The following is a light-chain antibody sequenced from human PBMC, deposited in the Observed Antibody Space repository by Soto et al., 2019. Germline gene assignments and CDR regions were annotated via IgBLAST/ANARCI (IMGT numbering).Light chain of an antibody. Sequence: QSALTQPPSASGSPGQSVTISCTGTSSDVGGYNYVSWYQQHPGKAPKPTISKVSKRPSGVPDRFSGSTSGNTASLTVSGLQAEDEADYYCSSFAGNNNVVFGGGTKLTVL. CDR3: SSFAGNNNVV. CDR1: SSDVGGYNY. V-gene: IGLV2-8*01. CDR2: KVS. J-gene: IGLJ2*01.